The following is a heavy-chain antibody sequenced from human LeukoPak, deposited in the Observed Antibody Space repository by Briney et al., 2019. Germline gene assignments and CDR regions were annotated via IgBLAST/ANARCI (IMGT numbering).Heavy chain of an antibody. D-gene: IGHD2-15*01. CDR1: GYSFTSFW. CDR3: ARLPGHCSGGSCYYGMDV. V-gene: IGHV5-51*01. J-gene: IGHJ6*02. Sequence: GESLKISCKVSGYSFTSFWIGWVRQMPGKGLEWMGMIYLGDSDTRYSPSFEGQVTISADKSIITAYLQWSSLKASDSAMCYCARLPGHCSGGSCYYGMDVWGQGTTVTVSS. CDR2: IYLGDSDT.